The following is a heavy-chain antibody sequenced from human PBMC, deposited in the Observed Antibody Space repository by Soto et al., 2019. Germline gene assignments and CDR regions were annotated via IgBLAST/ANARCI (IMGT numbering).Heavy chain of an antibody. V-gene: IGHV1-18*01. Sequence: ASVKVSCKASGYTFTNYGISWVRQAPGQGLEWMGWISAYNGNTKYAQKFQGRVTMTTDTSTSTAYMELRSLRSDDTAVYYCARTQAHIAVAGTNYFDYWGQGTLVTVSS. CDR1: GYTFTNYG. CDR2: ISAYNGNT. D-gene: IGHD6-19*01. CDR3: ARTQAHIAVAGTNYFDY. J-gene: IGHJ4*02.